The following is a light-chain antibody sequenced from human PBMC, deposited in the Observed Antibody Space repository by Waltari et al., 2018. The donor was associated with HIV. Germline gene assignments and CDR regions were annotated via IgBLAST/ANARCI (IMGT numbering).Light chain of an antibody. Sequence: QSALTQPASVSGSPGQSITISCTGTNSDVGSYSLVSWYQHHPGKAPKLMIYEVSERPSGVSNRFSGSKSGNTASLTISGLQADDEADYYCCSYAGRTTVVFGGGTRLTVL. CDR2: EVS. V-gene: IGLV2-23*02. J-gene: IGLJ2*01. CDR3: CSYAGRTTVV. CDR1: NSDVGSYSL.